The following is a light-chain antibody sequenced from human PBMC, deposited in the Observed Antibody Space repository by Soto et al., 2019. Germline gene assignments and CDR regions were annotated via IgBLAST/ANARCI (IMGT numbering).Light chain of an antibody. CDR3: AAWDDSLSGRV. V-gene: IGLV1-47*01. J-gene: IGLJ1*01. CDR2: RNS. CDR1: SSNIGSNY. Sequence: QSALTQPPSASGTPGQRVTISCSGSSSNIGSNYVYWYQQLPGTAPKLLIYRNSQRPSGVPDRFSGSKPGTSASLAISGLRSEDEADFYCAAWDDSLSGRVFGTGTKVTVL.